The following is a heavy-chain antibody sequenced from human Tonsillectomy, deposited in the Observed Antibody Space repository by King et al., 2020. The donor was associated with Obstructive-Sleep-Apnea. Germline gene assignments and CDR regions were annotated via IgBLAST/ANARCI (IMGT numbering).Heavy chain of an antibody. J-gene: IGHJ4*02. CDR1: GFIFSDYY. CDR2: ISTGSSYT. CDR3: ARQLDSSGWSTFDY. V-gene: IGHV3-11*06. D-gene: IGHD6-19*01. Sequence: VQLVESGGGLVTPGGSLRLSCAASGFIFSDYYMSWIRQAPGKGLDWVSYISTGSSYTNYADSVKGRFTVSRDNAKNSLYLQMNGLSAEETAVYYCARQLDSSGWSTFDYWGQGALVTVSS.